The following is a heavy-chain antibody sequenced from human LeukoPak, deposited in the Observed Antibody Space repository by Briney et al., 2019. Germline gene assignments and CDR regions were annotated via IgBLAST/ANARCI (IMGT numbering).Heavy chain of an antibody. CDR2: IGASGSST. V-gene: IGHV3-23*01. CDR3: ARDRPTGASRLFVVQ. J-gene: IGHJ4*02. CDR1: DFLFSSYA. Sequence: GGSLRLSCAASDFLFSSYAMNWVRQAPGKGLEWVSVIGASGSSTYYADSVKGRFTISRDNSKTTLYLLMNSLRAEDTAVYYCARDRPTGASRLFVVQWGQGTLVTVSS. D-gene: IGHD2-15*01.